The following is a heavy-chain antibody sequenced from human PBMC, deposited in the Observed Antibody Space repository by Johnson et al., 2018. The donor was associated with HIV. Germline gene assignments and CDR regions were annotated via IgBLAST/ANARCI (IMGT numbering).Heavy chain of an antibody. V-gene: IGHV3-NL1*01. D-gene: IGHD4-23*01. J-gene: IGHJ3*01. Sequence: QMQLVESGGGVVQPGRSLRLSCAASGFTFSSYGMHWVRQAPGKGLEWVSVIYSGGSTYHADSVRGRFTISRDNSKNTLYLQMNSLRAGDTAVYYCARGPSVVTLHAFDLWGQGTLVTVSS. CDR1: GFTFSSYG. CDR3: ARGPSVVTLHAFDL. CDR2: IYSGGST.